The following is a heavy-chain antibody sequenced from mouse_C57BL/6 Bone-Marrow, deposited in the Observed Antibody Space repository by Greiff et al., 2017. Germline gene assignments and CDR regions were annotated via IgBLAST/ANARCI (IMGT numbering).Heavy chain of an antibody. CDR1: GFTFSDYG. D-gene: IGHD1-1*01. Sequence: EVQLVESGGGLVKPGGSLTLSCAASGFTFSDYGMHWVRQAPEKGLEWVAYISSGSSTIYYADTVKGRFTISRDNAKNTLFLQLTSLRSEDKAMYYCARPNYGSSYYFDYWGQGTTLTVSS. J-gene: IGHJ2*01. V-gene: IGHV5-17*01. CDR2: ISSGSSTI. CDR3: ARPNYGSSYYFDY.